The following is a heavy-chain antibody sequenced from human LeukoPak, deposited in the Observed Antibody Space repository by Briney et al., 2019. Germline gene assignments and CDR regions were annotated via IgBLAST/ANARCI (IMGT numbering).Heavy chain of an antibody. J-gene: IGHJ4*02. CDR1: GGSISSGSYY. Sequence: SQTLSLTCTVSGGSISSGSYYWSWIRQPPGKGLEWIGEINHSGSTNYNPSLKSRVTISVDTSKNQFSLELSSVTAADTAVYYCARGKLWFGELLSANDYWGQGTLVTVSS. D-gene: IGHD3-10*01. CDR2: INHSGST. V-gene: IGHV4-39*07. CDR3: ARGKLWFGELLSANDY.